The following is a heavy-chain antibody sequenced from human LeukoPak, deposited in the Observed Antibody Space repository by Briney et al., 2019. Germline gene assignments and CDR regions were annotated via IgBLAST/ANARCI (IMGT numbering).Heavy chain of an antibody. Sequence: PSETLSLTCTVSGDSVISGDYRWTWIRQPPGKGLEWIGYTYFTGSTNYNPSLKSRVTISVDTSKNQFSLKLSSVTAADTAVYYCASGGSSGYYSGFDYWGQGTLVTVSS. J-gene: IGHJ4*02. CDR2: TYFTGST. D-gene: IGHD3-22*01. CDR3: ASGGSSGYYSGFDY. CDR1: GDSVISGDYR. V-gene: IGHV4-61*08.